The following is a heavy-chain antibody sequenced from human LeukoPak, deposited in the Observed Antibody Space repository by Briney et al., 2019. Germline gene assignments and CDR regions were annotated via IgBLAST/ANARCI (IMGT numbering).Heavy chain of an antibody. J-gene: IGHJ4*02. Sequence: GGSLRLSCAASGFTLSRYGMHWVRQAPGKGLEWVAIISYDESNKYYADSVKGRFTISRDNSKNTLYLQMNSLRAEDTAVYYCAKDLRVYGDYYFDYWGQGALVTVSS. CDR1: GFTLSRYG. CDR3: AKDLRVYGDYYFDY. V-gene: IGHV3-30*18. CDR2: ISYDESNK. D-gene: IGHD4-17*01.